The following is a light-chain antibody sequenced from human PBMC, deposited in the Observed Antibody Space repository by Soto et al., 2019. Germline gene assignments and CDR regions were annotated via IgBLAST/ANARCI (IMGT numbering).Light chain of an antibody. Sequence: DIQMTQSPSSLSASVGDRVTITCRASQSISTYLNWYQQKVGKAPKLLIYAASSLQRGVPSRFSGSGSGTDFTLTISSLQREDFATYYCQQSYSTPRTVGQGTKLEIK. J-gene: IGKJ2*02. CDR3: QQSYSTPRT. CDR2: AAS. V-gene: IGKV1-39*01. CDR1: QSISTY.